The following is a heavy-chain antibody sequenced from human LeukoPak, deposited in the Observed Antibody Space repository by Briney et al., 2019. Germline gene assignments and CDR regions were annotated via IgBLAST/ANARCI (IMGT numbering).Heavy chain of an antibody. Sequence: ASVKVSCKASGYTFTSYYMHCVRQTPGQGVEWMGIINPSGGSTSYAQKFQGRVTMTRDTSTSTVYMELSSLRSEDTAVYYCAGDYGGNSGWFDPWGQGTLVTVSS. CDR3: AGDYGGNSGWFDP. D-gene: IGHD4-23*01. J-gene: IGHJ5*02. CDR2: INPSGGST. CDR1: GYTFTSYY. V-gene: IGHV1-46*01.